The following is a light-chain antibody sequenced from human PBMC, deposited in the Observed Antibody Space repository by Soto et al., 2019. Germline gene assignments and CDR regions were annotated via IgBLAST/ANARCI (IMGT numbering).Light chain of an antibody. CDR1: SSDVGSYNL. CDR2: GVT. V-gene: IGLV2-23*02. J-gene: IGLJ1*01. CDR3: CSYASSMTYV. Sequence: QYALTQPASVSGSPGHSITISCTGTSSDVGSYNLVSWYQQFPGKAPKVIIYGVTERPSGVSNRFSGSKSGNTASLTISGLQAEDEADYYCCSYASSMTYVFGSGTKLTVL.